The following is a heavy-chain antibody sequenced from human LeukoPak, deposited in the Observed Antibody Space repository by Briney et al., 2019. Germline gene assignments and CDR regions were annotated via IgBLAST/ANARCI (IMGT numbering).Heavy chain of an antibody. Sequence: GGSLRLSCAASGFTFTIYAMSWVRQAPGKGLESVSDISGSGGSTDYADSVKGRFTISRDNSKNTLYLQMNSLRAEDTAVYYCAKDQEHVLLWFGESSSGWFDPWGQETLVTVSS. CDR1: GFTFTIYA. D-gene: IGHD3-10*01. J-gene: IGHJ5*02. CDR2: ISGSGGST. V-gene: IGHV3-23*01. CDR3: AKDQEHVLLWFGESSSGWFDP.